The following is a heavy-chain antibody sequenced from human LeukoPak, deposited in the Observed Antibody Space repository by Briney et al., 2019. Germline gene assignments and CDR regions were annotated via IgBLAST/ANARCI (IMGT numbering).Heavy chain of an antibody. CDR1: GYTFTSYD. Sequence: ASVKVSCKASGYTFTSYDINWVRQATGQGLEWMGWMNPNSGNTGYAQKFQGRVTMTRNTSISTAYMELSSLRSEDTAVYYCARGPESAMGYVDTAVDYWGQGTLVTVSS. V-gene: IGHV1-8*01. J-gene: IGHJ4*02. CDR3: ARGPESAMGYVDTAVDY. CDR2: MNPNSGNT. D-gene: IGHD5-18*01.